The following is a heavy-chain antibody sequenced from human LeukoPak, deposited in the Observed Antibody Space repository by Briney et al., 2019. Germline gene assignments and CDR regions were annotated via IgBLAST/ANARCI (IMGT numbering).Heavy chain of an antibody. CDR3: ARLSSGWYDY. D-gene: IGHD6-19*01. Sequence: PSETLSLTCAVYGGSFSGYYWSWIRQPPGKGLEWIGYIYYSGSTNYNPSLKSRVTISVDTSKNQFSLKLSSVTAADTAVYYCARLSSGWYDYWGQGTLVTVSS. CDR2: IYYSGST. J-gene: IGHJ4*02. CDR1: GGSFSGYY. V-gene: IGHV4-59*01.